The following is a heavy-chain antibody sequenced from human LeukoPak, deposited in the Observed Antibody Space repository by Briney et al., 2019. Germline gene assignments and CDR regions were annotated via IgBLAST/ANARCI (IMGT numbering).Heavy chain of an antibody. V-gene: IGHV4-34*01. Sequence: PSETLSLTCAVYGGSFSGDYWSWIRQPPGKGLEWIGEINHSGSTNYNPSFKSRVTISVDTSKNQFSLKLSSVTAADSAVYYCARHPGYSGYDLSYYYYGLDVWGQGTTVTVSS. D-gene: IGHD5-12*01. CDR3: ARHPGYSGYDLSYYYYGLDV. J-gene: IGHJ6*02. CDR1: GGSFSGDY. CDR2: INHSGST.